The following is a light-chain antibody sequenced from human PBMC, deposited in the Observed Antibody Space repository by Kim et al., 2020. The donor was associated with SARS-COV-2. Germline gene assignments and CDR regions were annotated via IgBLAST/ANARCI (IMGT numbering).Light chain of an antibody. V-gene: IGKV1-17*01. Sequence: DIQMTQSPSSLSASLGDRVTISCRASEGIKNDIGWYQQKPGKAPKCLIYAASILQSGVPSRSSGSGSGTEFTLTINSLQPEDFATYYCLQHNRYPRTFGQGTKVEIK. CDR3: LQHNRYPRT. J-gene: IGKJ1*01. CDR2: AAS. CDR1: EGIKND.